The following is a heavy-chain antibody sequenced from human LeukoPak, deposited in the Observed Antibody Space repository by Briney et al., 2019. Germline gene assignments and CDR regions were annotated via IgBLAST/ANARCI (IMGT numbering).Heavy chain of an antibody. Sequence: ASVKVSCKASGYTFTSYGISWVRQAPGQGPEWMGWISAYNGNTNYAQKLQGRVTMTTDTSTSTAYMELRSLRSDDTAVYYCARGSPPRRNYDSRGYYSYYFDYWGQGTLVTVSS. D-gene: IGHD3-22*01. CDR2: ISAYNGNT. J-gene: IGHJ4*02. CDR3: ARGSPPRRNYDSRGYYSYYFDY. CDR1: GYTFTSYG. V-gene: IGHV1-18*01.